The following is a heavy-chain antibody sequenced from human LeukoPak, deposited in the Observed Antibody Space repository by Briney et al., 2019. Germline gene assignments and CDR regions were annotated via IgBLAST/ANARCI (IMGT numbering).Heavy chain of an antibody. CDR3: ARRYGGYDYYYYYYMDV. Sequence: ASVKVSCKASGYTFTGYYMHWVRQAPGQGLEWMGWINPNSGGTNYAQKLQGRVTMTTDTSTSTAYMELRSLRSDDTAVYYCARRYGGYDYYYYYYMDVWGKGTTVTVSS. J-gene: IGHJ6*03. CDR2: INPNSGGT. D-gene: IGHD5-12*01. CDR1: GYTFTGYY. V-gene: IGHV1-2*02.